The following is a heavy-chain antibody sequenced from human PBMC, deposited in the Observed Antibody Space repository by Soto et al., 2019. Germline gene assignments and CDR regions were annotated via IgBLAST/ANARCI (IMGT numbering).Heavy chain of an antibody. CDR3: ARGETTGDRPGFDY. Sequence: GGSLRLSCAASGFTFSRWALNWFRQAPGKGLEWVSSISSDSSAIYYADSLKGRFIISRDNAGNSLYLQMNGLEDEDTAVYYCARGETTGDRPGFDYWGQGTLVTVSS. J-gene: IGHJ4*02. V-gene: IGHV3-21*01. CDR1: GFTFSRWA. CDR2: ISSDSSAI. D-gene: IGHD6-6*01.